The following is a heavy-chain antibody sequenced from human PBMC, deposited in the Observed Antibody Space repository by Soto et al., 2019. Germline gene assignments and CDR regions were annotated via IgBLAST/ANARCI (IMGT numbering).Heavy chain of an antibody. CDR1: GFTFSSYW. Sequence: GGSLRLSCAASGFTFSSYWMSWVRQAPGKGLEWVANIKQDGSEKYYVDSVKGRFTISRDNAKNSLFLQMNSLRAEDTAVYYWARDPAASYYYYYYGMDVWGQGTTVTVSS. J-gene: IGHJ6*02. V-gene: IGHV3-7*05. CDR2: IKQDGSEK. D-gene: IGHD2-2*01. CDR3: ARDPAASYYYYYYGMDV.